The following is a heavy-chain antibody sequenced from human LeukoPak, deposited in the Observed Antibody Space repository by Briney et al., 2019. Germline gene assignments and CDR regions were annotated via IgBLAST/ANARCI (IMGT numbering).Heavy chain of an antibody. D-gene: IGHD6-13*01. V-gene: IGHV3-23*01. J-gene: IGHJ4*02. Sequence: GGSLRLSCAASGFTFSSYGMSWVRQAPGKGLEWVSAISGSGGSTYYADSVKGRFTISRDNSKNTLYLQMNSLRAEDTAVYYCARFIAAPYYFDYWGRGTLVTVSS. CDR2: ISGSGGST. CDR3: ARFIAAPYYFDY. CDR1: GFTFSSYG.